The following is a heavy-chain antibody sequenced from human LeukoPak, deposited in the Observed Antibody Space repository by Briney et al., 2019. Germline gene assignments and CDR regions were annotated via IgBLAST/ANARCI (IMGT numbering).Heavy chain of an antibody. V-gene: IGHV3-66*01. CDR2: IYSGGST. D-gene: IGHD2-15*01. Sequence: GGSLRLSCAASGFTVSSNYMSWVRQAPGKRLEWVSVIYSGGSTYYADSVKGRFTISRDNSKNTLYLQMNSLRAEDTAVYYCASLLSVGYYYYYGMDVWGQGTTVTVSS. CDR3: ASLLSVGYYYYYGMDV. CDR1: GFTVSSNY. J-gene: IGHJ6*02.